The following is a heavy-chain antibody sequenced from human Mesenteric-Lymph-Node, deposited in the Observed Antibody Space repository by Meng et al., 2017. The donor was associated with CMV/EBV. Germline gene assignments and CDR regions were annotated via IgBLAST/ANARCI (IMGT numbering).Heavy chain of an antibody. V-gene: IGHV3-23*01. D-gene: IGHD3-22*01. CDR3: ARLRPTISYYDGSGYYPYYFDY. J-gene: IGHJ4*02. Sequence: GESLKISCAASGMTFNAYALSWVRQAPGKGLEWVAAIGHSGSNIYYADSVQGRFTISRDNANNSLYLQMNSLRAADTAVYYCARLRPTISYYDGSGYYPYYFDYWGQGTLVTVSS. CDR1: GMTFNAYA. CDR2: IGHSGSNI.